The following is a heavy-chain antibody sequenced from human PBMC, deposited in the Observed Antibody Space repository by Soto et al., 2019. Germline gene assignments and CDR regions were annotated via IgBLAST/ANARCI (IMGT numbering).Heavy chain of an antibody. J-gene: IGHJ4*02. D-gene: IGHD3-10*01. CDR1: VVSFSGYY. CDR2: INHSGST. V-gene: IGHV4-34*01. Sequence: SETLSLTCAVYVVSFSGYYWSWIRHPPGKGLEWIGEINHSGSTNYNPSLKSRVTISVDTSKNQFSLKLSSVTAADTAVYYCARFGNSGFGELLFDYWGQGTLVTVSS. CDR3: ARFGNSGFGELLFDY.